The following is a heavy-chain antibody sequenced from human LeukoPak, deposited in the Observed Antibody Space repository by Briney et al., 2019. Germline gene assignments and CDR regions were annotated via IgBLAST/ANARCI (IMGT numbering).Heavy chain of an antibody. Sequence: ASVKVSCKASGYTFTDYYMHWVRQAPRQGLEWVGWINPLTGSTGYAQKSQGRVTMTRDTSISTTYMELTRLRSDDTAVYFCARYTELLGRHFDYWGQGTPVTVFS. CDR3: ARYTELLGRHFDY. CDR1: GYTFTDYY. J-gene: IGHJ4*02. D-gene: IGHD1-1*01. V-gene: IGHV1-2*02. CDR2: INPLTGST.